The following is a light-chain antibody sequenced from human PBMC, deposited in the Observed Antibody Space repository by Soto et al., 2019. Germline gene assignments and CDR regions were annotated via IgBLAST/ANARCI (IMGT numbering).Light chain of an antibody. CDR2: DAS. Sequence: EIVLTQSPGTLSLSPGERATLSCRASQSVSSSYLAWYQQKPGQAPRLLIYDASNRVTGIPARFSGSGSGTEFTLTISSLQSEDFAVYYCQQYNNWPITFGQGTRLEIK. CDR1: QSVSSSY. CDR3: QQYNNWPIT. J-gene: IGKJ5*01. V-gene: IGKV3D-15*01.